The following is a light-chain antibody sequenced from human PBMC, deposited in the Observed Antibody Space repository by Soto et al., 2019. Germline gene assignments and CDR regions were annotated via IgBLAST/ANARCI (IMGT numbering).Light chain of an antibody. CDR3: QQSYSLPPT. V-gene: IGKV1-39*01. CDR1: QNISTF. CDR2: AVS. J-gene: IGKJ1*01. Sequence: DIQMTHSPSSLSASVGDRVTITCRSSQNISTFLNWYQQKEGRAPNLLIYAVSTLYSGVPSRFSGGRFGTDFTLTISSLQPADVASYFCQQSYSLPPTLGQGTKVDIK.